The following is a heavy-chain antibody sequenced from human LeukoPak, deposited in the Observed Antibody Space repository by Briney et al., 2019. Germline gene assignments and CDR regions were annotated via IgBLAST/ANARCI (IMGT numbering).Heavy chain of an antibody. V-gene: IGHV3-30-3*01. Sequence: PGGSLRLSCAASGFTFSTYVMHWVRQAPGKGLEWVAVISYDGSNKYYADSVKGRFTISRDNSKNTLYLQMNSLRAEDTAVYYCAKAPPGRYDFWSGYTLTPSSGMDVWGQGTTVTVSS. CDR2: ISYDGSNK. J-gene: IGHJ6*02. CDR3: AKAPPGRYDFWSGYTLTPSSGMDV. D-gene: IGHD3-3*01. CDR1: GFTFSTYV.